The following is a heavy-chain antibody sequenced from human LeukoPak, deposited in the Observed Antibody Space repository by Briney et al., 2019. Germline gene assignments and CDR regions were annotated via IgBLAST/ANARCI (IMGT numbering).Heavy chain of an antibody. Sequence: PSETLSLTCTVSGGSISSSNYYWGWIRQPPGKGLEWIGSIYYSGSIYYNPSLKSRVTISVGTSKNQFSLKLTSVTAADTAVYYCARQRGYCSGGSCYGMFDYWSQGTLVTVSS. V-gene: IGHV4-39*01. CDR2: IYYSGSI. CDR3: ARQRGYCSGGSCYGMFDY. CDR1: GGSISSSNYY. J-gene: IGHJ4*02. D-gene: IGHD2-15*01.